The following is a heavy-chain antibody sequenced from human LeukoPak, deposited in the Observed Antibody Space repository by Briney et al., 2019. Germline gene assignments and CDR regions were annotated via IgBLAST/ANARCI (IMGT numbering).Heavy chain of an antibody. J-gene: IGHJ4*02. CDR1: GLTFSSSG. CDR3: AKDLDY. CDR2: ISGSGGST. V-gene: IGHV3-23*01. Sequence: GGSLRLSCAASGLTFSSSGMSWVRQAPGKGLEWVSGISGSGGSTYYADSVKGRFTISRDNSKNTLYLQMNSLRVEDTAVYYCAKDLDYWGQGTLVTVSS.